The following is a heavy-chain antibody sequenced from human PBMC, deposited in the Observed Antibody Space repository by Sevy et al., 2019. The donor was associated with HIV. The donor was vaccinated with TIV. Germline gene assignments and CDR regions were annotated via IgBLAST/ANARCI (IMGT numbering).Heavy chain of an antibody. CDR2: ISYDGTNK. CDR1: GFTFSYYA. D-gene: IGHD3-22*01. CDR3: ARDRGSYDSSGFYSRYYFDY. Sequence: GGSLRLSCAASGFTFSYYAMHWVRQAPGKGLEWVAVISYDGTNKHYAESVKGRFTISRDNSKNTLYLQMNSLRAEDTAVYYCARDRGSYDSSGFYSRYYFDYWGQGTLVTISS. J-gene: IGHJ4*02. V-gene: IGHV3-30-3*01.